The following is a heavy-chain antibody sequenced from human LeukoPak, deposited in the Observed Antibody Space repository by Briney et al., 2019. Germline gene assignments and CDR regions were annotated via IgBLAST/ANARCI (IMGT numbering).Heavy chain of an antibody. CDR1: GGTFSSYA. CDR3: ARDLRTYDILTGYTHIYYMDV. CDR2: IIPIFGTA. D-gene: IGHD3-9*01. Sequence: ASVTVSCKASGGTFSSYAISWVRQAPGQGLEWMGEIIPIFGTANYAQKFQGRVTITTDESTSTAYMELSSLRSEDTAVYYCARDLRTYDILTGYTHIYYMDVWGKGTTVTVSS. J-gene: IGHJ6*03. V-gene: IGHV1-69*05.